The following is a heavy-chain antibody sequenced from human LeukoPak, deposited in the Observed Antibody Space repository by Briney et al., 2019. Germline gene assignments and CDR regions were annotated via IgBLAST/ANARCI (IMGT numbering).Heavy chain of an antibody. J-gene: IGHJ4*02. CDR1: GGSISSFY. CDR2: IYSSGST. Sequence: PSETLSLTCTVSGGSISSFYWSWIPQPPGKGLEYIGYIYSSGSTNYNPSLKSRVTISLDTSKNQFALKLNSGSATDTAVYFCARDPGNYFDYWGQGTLVTVSS. D-gene: IGHD3-10*01. V-gene: IGHV4-59*01. CDR3: ARDPGNYFDY.